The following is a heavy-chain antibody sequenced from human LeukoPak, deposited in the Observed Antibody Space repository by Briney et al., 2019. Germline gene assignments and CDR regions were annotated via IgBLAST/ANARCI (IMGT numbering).Heavy chain of an antibody. V-gene: IGHV4-34*01. CDR1: GGSFSGYY. D-gene: IGHD3-10*01. CDR2: INHSGST. J-gene: IGHJ4*02. CDR3: ASCRFGETTKPYYFDY. Sequence: SVTLSFTCAVYGGSFSGYYWSWIRHPPGKGLEWIGDINHSGSTNYHPSLNSGTTISVDTSKNQFSLKLSSLTAADTAVYYGASCRFGETTKPYYFDYWGQGTLVTVSS.